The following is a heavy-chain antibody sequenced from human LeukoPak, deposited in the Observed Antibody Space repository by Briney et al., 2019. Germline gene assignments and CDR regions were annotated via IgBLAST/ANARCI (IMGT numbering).Heavy chain of an antibody. V-gene: IGHV3-48*04. CDR1: GGSISSSS. CDR3: ARTRSRIAAADAFDI. CDR2: ISSSSSTI. D-gene: IGHD6-13*01. Sequence: PSETLSLTCTVSGGSISSSSYYWGWIRQAPGKGLEWVSYISSSSSTIYYADSVKGRFTISRDNAKNSLYLQMNSLRAEDTAVYYCARTRSRIAAADAFDIWGQGTMVTVSS. J-gene: IGHJ3*02.